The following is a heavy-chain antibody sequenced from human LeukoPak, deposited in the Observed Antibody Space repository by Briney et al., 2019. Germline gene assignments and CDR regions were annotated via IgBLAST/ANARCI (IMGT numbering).Heavy chain of an antibody. J-gene: IGHJ4*02. Sequence: SETLSLTCAVYGGSFSGYYWSWIRQPPGKGLEWIGEINHSGSTNYNPSLKSRVTISVDTSKNQFSLKLSSVTAADTAVYYCAREQASIYGDPLPDYWGQGTLVTVSS. CDR1: GGSFSGYY. V-gene: IGHV4-34*01. CDR3: AREQASIYGDPLPDY. D-gene: IGHD4-17*01. CDR2: INHSGST.